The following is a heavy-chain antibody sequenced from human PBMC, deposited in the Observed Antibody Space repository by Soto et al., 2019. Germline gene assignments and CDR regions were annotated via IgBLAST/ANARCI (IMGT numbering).Heavy chain of an antibody. D-gene: IGHD3-22*01. CDR1: GYTFTYYD. CDR3: ARGIDQGMAV. CDR2: MSPNSDNT. Sequence: QVQLVQSGAEVKKPGASVKVSCKASGYTFTYYDINWVRQATGQGPEWRGWMSPNSDNTGYAQKFQGRVTMTWNTAISTAYMELRVLRSEDTAVYYCARGIDQGMAVWGQGTTVTVSS. J-gene: IGHJ6*02. V-gene: IGHV1-8*01.